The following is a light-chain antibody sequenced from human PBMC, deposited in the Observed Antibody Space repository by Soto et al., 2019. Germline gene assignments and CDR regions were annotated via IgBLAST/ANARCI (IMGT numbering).Light chain of an antibody. CDR1: QSIDTY. CDR2: AAT. CDR3: QQVYSTPGT. V-gene: IGKV1-39*01. Sequence: DIQMTQSPSSLSASVGERVTITCRASQSIDTYLNWYQLKPGKAPNLLIYAATRLHTGVPSRFSGRGSGTGFTLSISNLQPEDCATYYCQQVYSTPGTFGQGTK. J-gene: IGKJ1*01.